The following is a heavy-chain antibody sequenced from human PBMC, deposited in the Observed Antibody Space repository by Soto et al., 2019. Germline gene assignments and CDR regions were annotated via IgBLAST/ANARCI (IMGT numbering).Heavy chain of an antibody. V-gene: IGHV2-5*02. CDR1: GFSLSTHGVG. D-gene: IGHD2-15*01. J-gene: IGHJ5*01. CDR2: IYWDDDK. Sequence: QITLKESGPTLVKPTQTLTLTCTFSGFSLSTHGVGVGWVRQPAGKALEWLALIYWDDDKRYSASLNSRLTITKDTSKNQVVLTMTNMDPVDIATYYCAHAMLYCTGGSCSTWFDSWGQGTLVTVSS. CDR3: AHAMLYCTGGSCSTWFDS.